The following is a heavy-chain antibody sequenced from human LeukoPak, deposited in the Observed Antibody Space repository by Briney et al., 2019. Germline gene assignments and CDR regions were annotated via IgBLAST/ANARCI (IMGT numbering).Heavy chain of an antibody. CDR2: IYYSGST. D-gene: IGHD6-19*01. Sequence: PSETLSFTCTVSGGSISSYYWSWIRQPPGKGLEWIGYIYYSGSTNYNPSLKSRVTISVDTSKNQFSLKLSSVTAADTAVYYCARSRYSSGWGTRWGQGTLVTVSS. V-gene: IGHV4-59*01. CDR3: ARSRYSSGWGTR. J-gene: IGHJ4*02. CDR1: GGSISSYY.